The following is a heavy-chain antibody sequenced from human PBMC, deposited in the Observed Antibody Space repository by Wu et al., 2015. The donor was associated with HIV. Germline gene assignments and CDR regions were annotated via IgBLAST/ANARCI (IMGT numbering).Heavy chain of an antibody. V-gene: IGHV1-69*12. D-gene: IGHD1-26*01. J-gene: IGHJ4*02. Sequence: QVQLVQVWAEVKKPGSSVKVSCKASGGTFSSFAISWVRQAPGQGLEWMGGIVPIFDTAKIRTELPGQSHHYRDESTSTAYMELSSLRSEDTAMYYCARCMYNGNCPFDYWGQGTLVTVSS. CDR2: IVPIFDTA. CDR1: GGTFSSFA. CDR3: ARCMYNGNCPFDY.